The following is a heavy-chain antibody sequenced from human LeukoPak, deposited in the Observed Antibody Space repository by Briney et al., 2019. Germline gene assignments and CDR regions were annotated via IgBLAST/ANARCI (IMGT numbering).Heavy chain of an antibody. CDR3: ARAISDYDASDI. Sequence: GGPVRLSCAASGFTFSSYSMNWVRQAPGKGLEWVSSISSSSNFIYYADSVKGRFTISRDNAKNSLYLQMNSLRAEDTAVYYCARAISDYDASDIWGQGTMVTVSS. V-gene: IGHV3-21*01. J-gene: IGHJ3*02. CDR2: ISSSSNFI. CDR1: GFTFSSYS. D-gene: IGHD4-17*01.